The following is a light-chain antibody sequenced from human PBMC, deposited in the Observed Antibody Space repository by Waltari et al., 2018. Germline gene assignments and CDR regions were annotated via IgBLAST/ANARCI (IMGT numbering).Light chain of an antibody. V-gene: IGKV3-11*01. CDR2: DAS. CDR1: QNVARY. J-gene: IGKJ5*01. CDR3: QQRGNSPTT. Sequence: EIALTQSTATLSLSQGERAILSCRASQNVARYLAWYQQKPGQAPRLLIYDASNRATGIPARFSGSGSGTDFTLTISGLEADDFAVYFCQQRGNSPTTFGQGTRLEI.